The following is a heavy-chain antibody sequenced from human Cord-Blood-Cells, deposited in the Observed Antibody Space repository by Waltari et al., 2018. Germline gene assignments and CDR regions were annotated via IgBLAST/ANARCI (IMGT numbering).Heavy chain of an antibody. Sequence: QVQLQESGPGLVKPSETLSLTCTVSGGSISSYSWSWIRQPAGTGQKWIGRIYTSGSTNYNPSLNSRVTMSVDTSKTQFSLKRSSVTAADTAVYYCARDPTWSDAFDIWGQVTMVTVSS. V-gene: IGHV4-4*07. D-gene: IGHD2-8*02. CDR1: GGSISSYS. CDR2: IYTSGST. CDR3: ARDPTWSDAFDI. J-gene: IGHJ3*02.